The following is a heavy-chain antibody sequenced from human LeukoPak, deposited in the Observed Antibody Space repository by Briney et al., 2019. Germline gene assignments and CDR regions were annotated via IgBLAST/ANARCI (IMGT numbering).Heavy chain of an antibody. Sequence: GESLKISCKGSGYSLTSYWIGWVRQVPGKGLEWMGIIYPGDSDTRYSPSFQGQVTISADKSISTAYLQWSSLKASDTAMYYCARQSPIAAAGTIGDYWGQGTLVTVSS. J-gene: IGHJ4*02. CDR2: IYPGDSDT. V-gene: IGHV5-51*01. CDR3: ARQSPIAAAGTIGDY. D-gene: IGHD6-13*01. CDR1: GYSLTSYW.